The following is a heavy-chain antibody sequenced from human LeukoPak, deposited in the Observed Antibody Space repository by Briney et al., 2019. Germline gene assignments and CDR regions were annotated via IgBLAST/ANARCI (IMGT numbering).Heavy chain of an antibody. CDR2: IYYSGST. Sequence: PSETLSLTCTVSGGSISSSSYYWGWIRQPPGKGLEWIGSIYYSGSTYYNPSLKSRVTISVDTSKNQFSLKLSSVTAADTAVYYCARGLMTTVTTSFDYWGQGTLVTVSS. J-gene: IGHJ4*02. CDR3: ARGLMTTVTTSFDY. D-gene: IGHD4-17*01. CDR1: GGSISSSSYY. V-gene: IGHV4-39*07.